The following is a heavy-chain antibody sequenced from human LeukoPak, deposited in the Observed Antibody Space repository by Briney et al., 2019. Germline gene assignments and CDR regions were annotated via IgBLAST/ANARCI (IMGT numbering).Heavy chain of an antibody. CDR2: IASNGGSE. CDR3: GVYSSSWHDY. Sequence: GGSLRLSCAASGFTFTTYGLHWVRQAPGKGLEWVAAIASNGGSEYYADSVKGRFTISRDNSKNTLYLQMNSLRAEDTAVYYCGVYSSSWHDYWGQGTLVTVSS. CDR1: GFTFTTYG. D-gene: IGHD6-13*01. V-gene: IGHV3-30*03. J-gene: IGHJ4*02.